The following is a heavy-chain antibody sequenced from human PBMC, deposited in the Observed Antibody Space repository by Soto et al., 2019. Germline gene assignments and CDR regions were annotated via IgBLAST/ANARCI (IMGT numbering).Heavy chain of an antibody. V-gene: IGHV1-69*02. D-gene: IGHD5-18*01. CDR3: ARDTVSYYFDY. Sequence: QVQLVQSGAEVKKPGSSVKVSCKASGGTFSSYTISWVRQAPGQGLEWMGRIIPIIGITNYAQEFQGRVTITADKSTSTAYIELSSLRSEDTAVYYCARDTVSYYFDYWGQGTLVTVST. CDR1: GGTFSSYT. J-gene: IGHJ4*02. CDR2: IIPIIGIT.